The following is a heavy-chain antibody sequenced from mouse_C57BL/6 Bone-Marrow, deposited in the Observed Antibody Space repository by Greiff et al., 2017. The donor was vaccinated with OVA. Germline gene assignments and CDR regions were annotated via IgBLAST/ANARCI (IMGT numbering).Heavy chain of an antibody. CDR3: TRGDYGNAMDY. Sequence: DVMLVESGEGLVKPGGSLKLSCAASGFTFSSYAMSWVRQTPEKRLEWVAYISSGGDYIYYADTVKGRFTISRDNARNTLYLQMSSLKSEDTAMYYCTRGDYGNAMDYWGQGTSVTVSS. V-gene: IGHV5-9-1*02. D-gene: IGHD2-1*01. CDR2: ISSGGDYI. CDR1: GFTFSSYA. J-gene: IGHJ4*01.